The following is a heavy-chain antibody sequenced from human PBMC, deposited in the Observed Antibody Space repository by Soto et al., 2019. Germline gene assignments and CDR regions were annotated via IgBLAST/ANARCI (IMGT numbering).Heavy chain of an antibody. CDR3: ARGTPGAMVRGVLFDY. Sequence: EVQLVESGGGLVKPGGSLRLSCAASGFTFSSYSMNWVRQAPGKGLEWVSSISSSSSYIYYADSVKGRFTISRDNAKNSLYLQMNSLRAEDTAVYYCARGTPGAMVRGVLFDYWGQGTLVTVSS. V-gene: IGHV3-21*01. CDR1: GFTFSSYS. J-gene: IGHJ4*02. D-gene: IGHD3-10*01. CDR2: ISSSSSYI.